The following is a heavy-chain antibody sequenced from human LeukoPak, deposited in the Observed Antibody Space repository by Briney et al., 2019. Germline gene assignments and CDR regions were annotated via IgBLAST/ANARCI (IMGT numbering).Heavy chain of an antibody. CDR2: FDPEDGET. D-gene: IGHD4-23*01. CDR3: AGAEYGGTPPEDY. Sequence: APVKVSCKVSGYTLTELSMHWVRQAPGKGLEWMGGFDPEDGETIYAQKFQGRVTMTEDTSTDTAYMELSSLRSEDTAVYYCAGAEYGGTPPEDYWGQGTLVTVSS. J-gene: IGHJ4*02. CDR1: GYTLTELS. V-gene: IGHV1-24*01.